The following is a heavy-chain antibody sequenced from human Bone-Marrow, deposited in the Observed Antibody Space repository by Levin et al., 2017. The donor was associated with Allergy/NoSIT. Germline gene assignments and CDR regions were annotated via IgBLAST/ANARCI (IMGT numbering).Heavy chain of an antibody. CDR3: ARRNVLAPGEGWFDP. Sequence: SETLSLTCGVSDDSISSSHWWTWVRQPPGKGLEWIGEIYHSGSTNYNPSLKSRVTISVEKSKNQFSLKLSSVTAADTAVYYCARRNVLAPGEGWFDPWGQGTLVTVSS. D-gene: IGHD7-27*01. CDR1: DDSISSSHW. CDR2: IYHSGST. V-gene: IGHV4-4*02. J-gene: IGHJ5*02.